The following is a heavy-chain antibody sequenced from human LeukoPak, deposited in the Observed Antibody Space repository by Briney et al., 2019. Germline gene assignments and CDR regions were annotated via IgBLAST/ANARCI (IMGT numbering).Heavy chain of an antibody. CDR3: ARHIPSGYSSSWYKDY. D-gene: IGHD6-13*01. J-gene: IGHJ4*02. CDR2: IYPGDSDT. V-gene: IGHV5-51*01. CDR1: GYSFTTYW. Sequence: GESLKISCKGSGYSFTTYWIGWMRQMPGKGLEWMGIIYPGDSDTRYSPSFQGQVTISADKSISTAYLQWSSLKASDTAMYYCARHIPSGYSSSWYKDYWGQGTLVTVSS.